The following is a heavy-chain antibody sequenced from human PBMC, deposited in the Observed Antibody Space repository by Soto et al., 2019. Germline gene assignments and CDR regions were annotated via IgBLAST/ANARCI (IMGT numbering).Heavy chain of an antibody. D-gene: IGHD2-2*01. V-gene: IGHV3-23*05. CDR2: IDKSGGDT. J-gene: IGHJ4*02. CDR3: AKDTYSRSWYF. CDR1: GFTFTNDL. Sequence: EVQLLESGGDLVQPGGSLRLSCAASGFTFTNDLMTWVRQAPGKGLEWVSSIDKSGGDTYYADSVKGRFTISRDNSKNTLYLQMNDLRAEDTALYYCAKDTYSRSWYFWGQGTLVTVSS.